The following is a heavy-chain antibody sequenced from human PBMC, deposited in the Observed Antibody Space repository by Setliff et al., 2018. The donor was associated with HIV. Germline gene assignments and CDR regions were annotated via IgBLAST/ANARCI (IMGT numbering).Heavy chain of an antibody. J-gene: IGHJ6*03. CDR1: GVSISSYY. D-gene: IGHD4-17*01. CDR2: MYTSGGT. V-gene: IGHV4-4*07. Sequence: PSETLSLTCTVSGVSISSYYWSWIRQPAGKGLEWIGRMYTSGGTDFNPSLKSRVTMSVDTSKSQVSLRLKSVTAADTAVYYCARDFITYGDYDQVYYYMDVWGKGTTVTVS. CDR3: ARDFITYGDYDQVYYYMDV.